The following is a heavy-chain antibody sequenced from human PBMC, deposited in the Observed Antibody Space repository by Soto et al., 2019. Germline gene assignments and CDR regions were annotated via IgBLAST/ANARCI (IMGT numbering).Heavy chain of an antibody. CDR1: GYTFTSYG. CDR3: ARDGFNDILTGYYRRPTALDY. CDR2: ISAYNGNT. D-gene: IGHD3-9*01. Sequence: VASVKVSCKASGYTFTSYGISWVRQAPGQGLEWMGWISAYNGNTNYAQKLQGRVTMTTDTSTSTAYMELRSLRSDYTAVYYCARDGFNDILTGYYRRPTALDYWGQGTLVTVSS. J-gene: IGHJ4*02. V-gene: IGHV1-18*01.